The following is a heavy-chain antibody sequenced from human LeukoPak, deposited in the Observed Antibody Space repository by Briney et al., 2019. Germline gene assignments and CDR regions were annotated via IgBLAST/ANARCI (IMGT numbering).Heavy chain of an antibody. J-gene: IGHJ4*02. D-gene: IGHD2-2*01. CDR2: ISAYNGNT. Sequence: ASVKVSCKASGYTFTSYGISWVRQAPGQGLEWMGWISAYNGNTNYAQKLQGRVTMTTDTSTSTAYMELRSLRSDDTAVYYCARSRPHDRPKLGYCSSTSCQYGDYVEGHIDYWGQGTLVTVSS. CDR3: ARSRPHDRPKLGYCSSTSCQYGDYVEGHIDY. V-gene: IGHV1-18*01. CDR1: GYTFTSYG.